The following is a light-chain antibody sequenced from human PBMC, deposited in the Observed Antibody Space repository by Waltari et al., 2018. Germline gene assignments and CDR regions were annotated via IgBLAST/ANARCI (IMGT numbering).Light chain of an antibody. V-gene: IGLV3-19*01. CDR1: SLRSYY. CDR2: GKS. J-gene: IGLJ2*01. Sequence: SSELTQDTAVSVALGQTVRITCQGDSLRSYYARWYQQKPGQAPVLVIYGKSSRPSWIPNLFSGSSSGNTASLTITGAQAEDEADYYCSSRDSSGDHVLFGGGTKLTVL. CDR3: SSRDSSGDHVL.